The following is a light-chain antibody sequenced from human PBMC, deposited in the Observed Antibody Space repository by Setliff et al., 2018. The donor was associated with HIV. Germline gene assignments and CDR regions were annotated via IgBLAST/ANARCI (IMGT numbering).Light chain of an antibody. CDR2: SNN. Sequence: QSVLTQPPSASGTPGQKFTLSCSGGSSNIGRNTVNWYQQVPGMAPKLLIYSNNQRPSGVPDRFSGSKSGTSASLAISGLQSEDEADYYCAAWHDSLTGYVFGTGTKVTVL. CDR1: SSNIGRNT. CDR3: AAWHDSLTGYV. J-gene: IGLJ1*01. V-gene: IGLV1-44*01.